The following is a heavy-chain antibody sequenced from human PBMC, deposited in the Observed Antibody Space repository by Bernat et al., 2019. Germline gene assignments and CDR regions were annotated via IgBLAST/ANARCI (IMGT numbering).Heavy chain of an antibody. J-gene: IGHJ4*02. CDR2: IKQDGGAK. CDR3: ARDPRGYCSGTSCYMLDY. V-gene: IGHV3-7*01. D-gene: IGHD2-2*02. Sequence: EVQLVESGGGLVQPGGSLRLSCAASGFTFSSYWMSWVRQAPGKGLEWVANIKQDGGAKNYVDSVRGRFTISRDNAKNSLYLQMNSLRVEDTAVYYCARDPRGYCSGTSCYMLDYRGQGTLVTVSS. CDR1: GFTFSSYW.